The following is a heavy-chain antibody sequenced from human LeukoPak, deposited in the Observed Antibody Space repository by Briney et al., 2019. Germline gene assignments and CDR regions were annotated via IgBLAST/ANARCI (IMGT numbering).Heavy chain of an antibody. CDR1: GYSFTNDW. V-gene: IGHV5-51*01. CDR3: ARQGYCTSISCPREFDY. Sequence: GESLKISCEGSGYSFTNDWIAWVRQMPGQGLEWMVGIYPGDSDTRYSPSFRGQVTISADKTINTAYLQWTSLKASDSAMYYRARQGYCTSISCPREFDYWGQGALVTVSS. CDR2: IYPGDSDT. D-gene: IGHD2-2*01. J-gene: IGHJ4*02.